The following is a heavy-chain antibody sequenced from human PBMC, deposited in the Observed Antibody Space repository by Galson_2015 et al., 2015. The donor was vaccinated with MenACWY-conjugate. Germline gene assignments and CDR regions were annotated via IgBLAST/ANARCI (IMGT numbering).Heavy chain of an antibody. CDR1: GYTFTSNW. Sequence: QSGAEVKKPGESLKISCKGSGYTFTSNWIGWVRQMPGKGLEWVGITYPGDSDTRYTPSFQGHVTISADKSINTAYLQWGSLEASDTAMYYCARQGFGSSSLDYWGQGTLVTVSS. V-gene: IGHV5-51*01. D-gene: IGHD6-6*01. CDR2: TYPGDSDT. CDR3: ARQGFGSSSLDY. J-gene: IGHJ4*02.